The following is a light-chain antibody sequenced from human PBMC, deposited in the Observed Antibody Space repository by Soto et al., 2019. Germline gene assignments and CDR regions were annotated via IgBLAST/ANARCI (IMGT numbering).Light chain of an antibody. J-gene: IGKJ5*01. Sequence: SAAFVSANEGDRVTITFRASQGISSYLAWYQQKPGKAPKLLIYAASTLQSGVPSRFSGSGSGTDFTLTISSLQPEDCATYNPAVPKSYPNTFCQRA. CDR3: AVPKSYPNT. CDR1: QGISSY. V-gene: IGKV1-9*01. CDR2: AAS.